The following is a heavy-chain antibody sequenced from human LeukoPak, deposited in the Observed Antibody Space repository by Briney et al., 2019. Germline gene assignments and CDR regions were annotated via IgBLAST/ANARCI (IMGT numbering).Heavy chain of an antibody. CDR1: GGSISSGGNY. V-gene: IGHV4-61*02. CDR3: AREGDDFWSGLPHNWFDP. CDR2: VYTSGST. D-gene: IGHD3-3*01. J-gene: IGHJ5*02. Sequence: SETLSLTCSVSGGSISSGGNYWSWIRQPAGKGLEWIGRVYTSGSTNYNPSLKSRVTISLDTSKNQFSLKLSSVTAADTAVYCCAREGDDFWSGLPHNWFDPWGQGTLVTVSS.